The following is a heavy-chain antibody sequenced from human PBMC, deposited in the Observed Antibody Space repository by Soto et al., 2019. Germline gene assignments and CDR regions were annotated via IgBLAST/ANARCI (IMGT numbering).Heavy chain of an antibody. CDR1: GYTFTSYG. D-gene: IGHD3-10*01. CDR2: ISAYNGNT. J-gene: IGHJ6*02. V-gene: IGHV1-18*01. CDR3: ARCXGYGPGFPYYYGMDV. Sequence: ASVKVSCKASGYTFTSYGISWVRQAPGQGLEWMGWISAYNGNTNYAQKLQGRVTMTTDTSTSTAYMELRSLRSDDTAVYYCARCXGYGPGFPYYYGMDVWGQGTTVTVSS.